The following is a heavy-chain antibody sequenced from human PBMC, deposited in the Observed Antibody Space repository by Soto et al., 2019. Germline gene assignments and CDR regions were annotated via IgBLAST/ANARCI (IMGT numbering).Heavy chain of an antibody. D-gene: IGHD1-20*01. CDR1: EDSVSNNTVV. V-gene: IGHV6-1*01. J-gene: IGHJ5*01. Sequence: QTLSLTCDISEDSVSNNTVVCNWIRQPPSRGLEWLGRTYYRSMWYIDYAPALKSRLTIKSDTSTNPISLHLNSVTPEDTAVYFCARASEVYGIETFESWGQGTLVTVSS. CDR3: ARASEVYGIETFES. CDR2: TYYRSMWYI.